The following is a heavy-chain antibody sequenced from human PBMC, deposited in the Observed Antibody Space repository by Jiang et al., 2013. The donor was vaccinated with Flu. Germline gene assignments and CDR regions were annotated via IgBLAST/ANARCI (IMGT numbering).Heavy chain of an antibody. CDR3: ARMSGSYPFDY. Sequence: GPGLVKPSQTLSLTCTVSGDSISSGGHYWSWIRQHPGKGLEWIGYIYFSGSTNYNPSLKSRLTMSVDTSKNQFSLKLSSVTAADTAVYYCARMSGSYPFDYWGQGTLVTVSS. V-gene: IGHV4-31*03. D-gene: IGHD1-26*01. CDR1: GDSISSGGHY. J-gene: IGHJ4*02. CDR2: IYFSGST.